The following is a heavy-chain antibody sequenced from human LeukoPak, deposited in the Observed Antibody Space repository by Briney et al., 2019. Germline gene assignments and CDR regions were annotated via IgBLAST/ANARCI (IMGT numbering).Heavy chain of an antibody. V-gene: IGHV1-46*01. CDR2: INASGGGT. CDR3: SRARYYRYSETYDSDY. D-gene: IGHD1-26*01. CDR1: GYTFTNYY. J-gene: IGHJ4*02. Sequence: ASVKVSCKASGYTFTNYYIHWVRQAPGQGLEWMGIINASGGGTSYAQKFQGRVTMTRDTSTSTVYMGLSSLRSTDSAIYFCSRARYYRYSETYDSDYWGQGTLVTVS.